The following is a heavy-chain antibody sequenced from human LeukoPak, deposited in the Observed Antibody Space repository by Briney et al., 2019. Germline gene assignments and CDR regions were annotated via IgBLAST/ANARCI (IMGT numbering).Heavy chain of an antibody. J-gene: IGHJ6*03. V-gene: IGHV3-7*01. CDR1: GFTFNSYW. CDR3: ARGPAGYYMDV. Sequence: GGSLRLSCAVSGFTFNSYWMTWVRQAPGKGLEWVANIKQDGSEKYSVDSVKGRFTISRDNAKNSLYMQMNSLRAEDTAVYYCARGPAGYYMDVWGKGTTVTVSS. CDR2: IKQDGSEK.